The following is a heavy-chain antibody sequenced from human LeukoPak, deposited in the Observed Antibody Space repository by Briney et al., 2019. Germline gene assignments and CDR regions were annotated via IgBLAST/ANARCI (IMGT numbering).Heavy chain of an antibody. CDR3: ARCMVAPGDFDY. J-gene: IGHJ4*02. CDR2: ISGSGGST. V-gene: IGHV3-23*01. D-gene: IGHD5-12*01. CDR1: GFTFSSYA. Sequence: AGGSLRLSCAASGFTFSSYAMSWVRQAPGKGLEWVSAISGSGGSTYYADSVKGRFTISRDNAKNSLYLQMNSLRAEDTAVYYCARCMVAPGDFDYWGQGTLVTVSS.